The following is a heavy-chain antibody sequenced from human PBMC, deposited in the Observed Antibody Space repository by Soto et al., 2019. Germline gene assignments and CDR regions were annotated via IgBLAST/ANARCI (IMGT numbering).Heavy chain of an antibody. Sequence: PSETLSLTCTVPGDSITSYYWSWIRQSPGKGLEWIGYIYYSGSTYYNPSLESRVTISVDTSKNQFSLKLTSVTAADTAVYYCARLGLCSGDRCRPDHWGQGTLVTVSS. CDR3: ARLGLCSGDRCRPDH. CDR2: IYYSGST. J-gene: IGHJ4*02. V-gene: IGHV4-59*08. CDR1: GDSITSYY. D-gene: IGHD2-15*01.